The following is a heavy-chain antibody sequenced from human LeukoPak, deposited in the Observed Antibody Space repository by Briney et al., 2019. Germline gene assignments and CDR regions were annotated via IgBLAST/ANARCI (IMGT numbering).Heavy chain of an antibody. CDR1: GFTFSAHS. D-gene: IGHD5-12*01. Sequence: GGSLRLSCAASGFTFSAHSMTWVRQAPGKGLEWVSGISASGDATFYADSVKGRFTISRDNSKNTVDLQMNSLRAEDTAVYYCTKWSGYGDSWGQGALVTVSS. J-gene: IGHJ4*02. CDR3: TKWSGYGDS. V-gene: IGHV3-23*01. CDR2: ISASGDAT.